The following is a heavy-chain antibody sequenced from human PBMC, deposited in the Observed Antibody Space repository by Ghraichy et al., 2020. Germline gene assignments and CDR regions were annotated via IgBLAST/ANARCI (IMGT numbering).Heavy chain of an antibody. CDR2: TYYRSKWYN. CDR3: ARGATCSSTSCYESDNWFDP. D-gene: IGHD2-2*01. CDR1: GDSVSSNSAA. Sequence: SQTLSLTCAISGDSVSSNSAAWNWIRQSPSRGLEWLGRTYYRSKWYNDYAVSVKSRITINPDTSKNQFSLQLNSVTPEDTAVYYCARGATCSSTSCYESDNWFDPWGQGTLVTVSS. J-gene: IGHJ5*02. V-gene: IGHV6-1*01.